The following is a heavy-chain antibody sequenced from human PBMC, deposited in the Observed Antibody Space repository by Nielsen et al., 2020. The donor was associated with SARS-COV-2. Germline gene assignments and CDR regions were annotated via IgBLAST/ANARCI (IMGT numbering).Heavy chain of an antibody. J-gene: IGHJ4*02. V-gene: IGHV4-31*02. D-gene: IGHD3-10*01. CDR2: IYYSGST. CDR3: ARGGMVRVDY. Sequence: WIRQPPGKGLEWIGYIYYSGSTYYNPSLKSRVTISVDTSKDQFSLKLSSVAAADTAVYYCARGGMVRVDYWGQGTLVTVSS.